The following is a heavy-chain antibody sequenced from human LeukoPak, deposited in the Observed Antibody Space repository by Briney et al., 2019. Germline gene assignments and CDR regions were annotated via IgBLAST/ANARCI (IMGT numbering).Heavy chain of an antibody. D-gene: IGHD3-3*01. Sequence: ASEKVSCKASGYTFTGYYMHWVRQAPGQGLEWMGRINPNSGGTNYAQKFQGRVTMTRDTSISTAYMELSRLRSDDTAVYYCARDGEVLRFLEWLSPRYGMDVWGQGTTVTVSS. CDR2: INPNSGGT. J-gene: IGHJ6*02. CDR3: ARDGEVLRFLEWLSPRYGMDV. V-gene: IGHV1-2*06. CDR1: GYTFTGYY.